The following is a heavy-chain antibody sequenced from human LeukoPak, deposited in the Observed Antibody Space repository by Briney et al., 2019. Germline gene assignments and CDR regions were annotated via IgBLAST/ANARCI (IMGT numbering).Heavy chain of an antibody. V-gene: IGHV3-30*18. CDR1: GFTFSNYG. D-gene: IGHD6-13*01. Sequence: PGRSLRLSCAASGFTFSNYGMHWVRQAPGKGLEWVAFISYDGSYKYYADSVKGRFTISRDNSKNTLYLQMNSLRAEDTAVYYCAKDPRRYSRTGGYFDYWGQGTLVTVSS. CDR3: AKDPRRYSRTGGYFDY. J-gene: IGHJ4*02. CDR2: ISYDGSYK.